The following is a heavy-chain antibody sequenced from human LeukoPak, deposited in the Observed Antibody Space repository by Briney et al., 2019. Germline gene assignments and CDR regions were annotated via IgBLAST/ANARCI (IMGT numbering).Heavy chain of an antibody. J-gene: IGHJ4*02. Sequence: GSLRLSCAASGFTFSSYWMSWIRQPPGKGLEWIGEINHTGSTNYNPSLKSRVTVSVDMSKNQFSLKVTSMTAADTAVYCCASSVVVPSAADYWGQGTLVTVSS. D-gene: IGHD2-2*01. V-gene: IGHV4-34*01. CDR3: ASSVVVPSAADY. CDR1: GFTFSSYW. CDR2: INHTGST.